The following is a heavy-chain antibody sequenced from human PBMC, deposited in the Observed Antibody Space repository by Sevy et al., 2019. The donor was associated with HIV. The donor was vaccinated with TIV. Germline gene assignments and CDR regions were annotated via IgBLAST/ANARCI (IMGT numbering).Heavy chain of an antibody. V-gene: IGHV4-31*03. J-gene: IGHJ6*02. CDR3: ARDRRLVYYYYGMDV. CDR1: GGSISSGGYY. Sequence: SETPSLTCTVSGGSISSGGYYWSWIRQHPGKGLEWIGYIYYSGSTYYNPSLKSRVTISVDTSKNQFSLKLSSVTAADTAVYYCARDRRLVYYYYGMDVWGQGTTVTVSS. CDR2: IYYSGST.